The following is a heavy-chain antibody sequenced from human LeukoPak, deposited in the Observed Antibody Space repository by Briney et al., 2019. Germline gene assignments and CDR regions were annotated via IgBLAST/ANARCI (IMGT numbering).Heavy chain of an antibody. V-gene: IGHV1-46*01. CDR3: ARDKVSGSYSITYYYYYGMEV. CDR2: INPSGGST. J-gene: IGHJ6*04. Sequence: ASVKVSCKASGYTFTSYYMHWVRQAPGQGLEWMGIINPSGGSTSYAQKFQGRVTMTRDTSTSTVYMELSSLRSEDTAVYYCARDKVSGSYSITYYYYYGMEVWGKGTTVTVSS. CDR1: GYTFTSYY. D-gene: IGHD3-10*01.